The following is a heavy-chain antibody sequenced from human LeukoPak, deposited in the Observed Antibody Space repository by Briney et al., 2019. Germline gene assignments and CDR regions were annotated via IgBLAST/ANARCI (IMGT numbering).Heavy chain of an antibody. Sequence: SETLSLTCAVYGGSFSGYYWSWIRQPPGKGLEWIGEINHSGSTNYNPSLKSRVTISVDTSKNQFSLKLSSVTAADTAVYYCARSERYCSSTSWRNFDYWGQGTLVTVSS. CDR2: INHSGST. J-gene: IGHJ4*02. CDR3: ARSERYCSSTSWRNFDY. D-gene: IGHD2-2*01. CDR1: GGSFSGYY. V-gene: IGHV4-34*01.